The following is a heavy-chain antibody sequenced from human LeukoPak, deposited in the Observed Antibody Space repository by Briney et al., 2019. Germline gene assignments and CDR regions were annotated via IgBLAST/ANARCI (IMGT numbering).Heavy chain of an antibody. D-gene: IGHD3-10*01. CDR3: ARGYGDWFDP. Sequence: GGSLRLSCAASGFTFSSYWMHWVRQPPGKGLVWVSRINSDASSTYYADSVKGRFSISRDNTKNTLYLQMNSLRAEDTAAYYCARGYGDWFDPWGQGTLVTVSS. CDR1: GFTFSSYW. J-gene: IGHJ5*02. V-gene: IGHV3-74*01. CDR2: INSDASST.